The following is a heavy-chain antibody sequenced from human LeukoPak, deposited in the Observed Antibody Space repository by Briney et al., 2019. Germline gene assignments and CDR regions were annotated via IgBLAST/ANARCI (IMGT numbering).Heavy chain of an antibody. D-gene: IGHD3-22*01. Sequence: GGSLRLSCAASGFTFSSYAMSWVRPAPGKGLEWVSAISGSGGSTYYADSVKGRFTISRDNSKNTLYLQMNSLRAEDTAVYYCAKERGDSSGYYLYYFDYWGQGTLVTVSS. J-gene: IGHJ4*02. CDR1: GFTFSSYA. V-gene: IGHV3-23*01. CDR3: AKERGDSSGYYLYYFDY. CDR2: ISGSGGST.